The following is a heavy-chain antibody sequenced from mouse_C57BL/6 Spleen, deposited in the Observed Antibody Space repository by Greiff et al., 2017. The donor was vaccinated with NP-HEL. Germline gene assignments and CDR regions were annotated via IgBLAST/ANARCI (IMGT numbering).Heavy chain of an antibody. V-gene: IGHV1-52*01. CDR1: GYTFTSYW. CDR2: IDPSDSET. CDR3: ARSGGTGDFDY. D-gene: IGHD4-1*01. Sequence: QVQLQQPGAELVRPGSSVKLSCKASGYTFTSYWMHWVKQRPIQGLEWIGNIDPSDSETRYNQKFKDKATLTVDKSSSTAYMQLSSLTSEDSAVYYCARSGGTGDFDYWGQGTTLTVSS. J-gene: IGHJ2*01.